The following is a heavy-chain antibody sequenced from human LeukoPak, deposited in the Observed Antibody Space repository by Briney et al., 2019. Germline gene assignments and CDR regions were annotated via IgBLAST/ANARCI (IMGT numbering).Heavy chain of an antibody. CDR2: ISCSGGST. CDR3: AKDSRVLRDFGWSKDYFDY. J-gene: IGHJ4*02. Sequence: GGSLRLSCAASGFTFSSYGMSWVRQAPGKGLEWVSAISCSGGSTYYADSVRGRFTISRDNSKNTLYLQMNSLRAEDTAVYYCAKDSRVLRDFGWSKDYFDYWGQGTMVTVSS. CDR1: GFTFSSYG. V-gene: IGHV3-23*01. D-gene: IGHD3-9*01.